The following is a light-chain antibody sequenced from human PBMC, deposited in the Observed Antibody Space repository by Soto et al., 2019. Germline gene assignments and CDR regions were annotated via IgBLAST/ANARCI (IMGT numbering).Light chain of an antibody. CDR2: SNN. V-gene: IGLV1-44*01. Sequence: QSVLTQPPSASGTPGQRVTISCSGGSSNIGSNTVNWYQQLPGTAPNLLIYSNNQRPSGVPDRFSGSKSGTSASLAISGRQSEDEADYYCAAWDDSRNAVVFGGGTKVTVL. CDR1: SSNIGSNT. CDR3: AAWDDSRNAVV. J-gene: IGLJ2*01.